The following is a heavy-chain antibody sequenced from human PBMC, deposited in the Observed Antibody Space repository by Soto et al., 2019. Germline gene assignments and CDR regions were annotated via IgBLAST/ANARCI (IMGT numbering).Heavy chain of an antibody. CDR1: GYTFTSYG. Sequence: ASVKVSCKASGYTFTSYGISWVRQAPGQGLEWMGWISAYNGSTNYAQKLQGRVTMTTDTSTSTAYMELRSLRSDDTAVYYCARRNYVVLSYYYYYGMDVWGQGTTVTVS. CDR3: ARRNYVVLSYYYYYGMDV. V-gene: IGHV1-18*04. D-gene: IGHD1-7*01. CDR2: ISAYNGST. J-gene: IGHJ6*02.